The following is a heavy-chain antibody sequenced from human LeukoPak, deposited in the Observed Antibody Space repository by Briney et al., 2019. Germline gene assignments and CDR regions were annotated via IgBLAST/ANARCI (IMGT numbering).Heavy chain of an antibody. Sequence: GASVKVSCKASGYTFTGYYMHWVRQAPGQGLEWMGWINPNSGGTNYAQKFQGRVTLTWDNSISTAYMELSSLTSEDTAVYYCARNVVATTNYDYWGRGTLVTVSS. CDR2: INPNSGGT. D-gene: IGHD5-12*01. J-gene: IGHJ4*02. V-gene: IGHV1-2*02. CDR1: GYTFTGYY. CDR3: ARNVVATTNYDY.